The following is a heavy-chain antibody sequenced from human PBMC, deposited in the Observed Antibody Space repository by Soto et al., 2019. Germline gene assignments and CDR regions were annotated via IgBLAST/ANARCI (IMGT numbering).Heavy chain of an antibody. CDR2: INAGNGNT. CDR3: AREGAMRVSVLAYLAL. Sequence: ASVKVSCKASGYTFTSYAMHWVRQAPGQRLEWMGWINAGNGNTKYSQKFHGRVTITRDTSASTAYMELSSLRSEDTAVYYCAREGAMRVSVLAYLALWGPGPLV. J-gene: IGHJ4*02. D-gene: IGHD3-3*01. V-gene: IGHV1-3*01. CDR1: GYTFTSYA.